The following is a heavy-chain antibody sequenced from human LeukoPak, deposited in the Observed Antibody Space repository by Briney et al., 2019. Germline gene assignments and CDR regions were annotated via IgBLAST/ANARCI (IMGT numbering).Heavy chain of an antibody. V-gene: IGHV4-39*01. CDR1: GGSISSSYYY. CDR3: ARASPYYYYGMDV. Sequence: ASETLSLTCTVSGGSISSSYYYWGWIRQPPGKELEWIGSIYSSGSTYYNPSLKSRVTISVDTSKNQFSLKLTSVTAADTAVYYCARASPYYYYGMDVWGQGTTVTVSS. J-gene: IGHJ6*02. CDR2: IYSSGST.